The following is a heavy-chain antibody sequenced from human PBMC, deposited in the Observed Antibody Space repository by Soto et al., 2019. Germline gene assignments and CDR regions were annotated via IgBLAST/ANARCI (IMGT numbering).Heavy chain of an antibody. CDR3: ARGRSGYALFALDY. J-gene: IGHJ4*02. CDR2: INHSGST. V-gene: IGHV4-34*01. Sequence: PSETLSLTCAVYGGSFSGYYWSWIRQPPGKGLEWIGEINHSGSTNYNPSLKSRVTISVDTSKNQFSLKLSSVTAADTAVYYCARGRSGYALFALDYWGQGTLVTVSS. D-gene: IGHD5-12*01. CDR1: GGSFSGYY.